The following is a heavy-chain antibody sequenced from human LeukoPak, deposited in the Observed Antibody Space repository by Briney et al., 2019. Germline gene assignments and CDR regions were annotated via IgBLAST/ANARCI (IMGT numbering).Heavy chain of an antibody. CDR2: INHSGST. V-gene: IGHV4-34*01. Sequence: SETLSLTCAVYGGSFIGFHWNWIRQPPGKGLEWIGDINHSGSTNYNPSLTSRVTISVDPSKNQFSLKLSSVTAADTAVYYCARHAFYYYYYMDVWGKGTTVTISS. CDR3: ARHAFYYYYYMDV. CDR1: GGSFIGFH. D-gene: IGHD3-16*01. J-gene: IGHJ6*03.